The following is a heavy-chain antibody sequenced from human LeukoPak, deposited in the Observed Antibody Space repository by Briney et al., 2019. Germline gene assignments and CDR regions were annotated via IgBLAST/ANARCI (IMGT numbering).Heavy chain of an antibody. Sequence: GGSLRLSCAASGFTFSSYAMHWVRQAPGKGLEWVAVISYDGSNKYYADSVKGRFTISRDNSKNTLYLQMNSLRAEDTAVYYCARYCTSTSCSGISWGQGTLVTVSS. V-gene: IGHV3-30*04. J-gene: IGHJ5*02. CDR1: GFTFSSYA. CDR2: ISYDGSNK. CDR3: ARYCTSTSCSGIS. D-gene: IGHD2-2*01.